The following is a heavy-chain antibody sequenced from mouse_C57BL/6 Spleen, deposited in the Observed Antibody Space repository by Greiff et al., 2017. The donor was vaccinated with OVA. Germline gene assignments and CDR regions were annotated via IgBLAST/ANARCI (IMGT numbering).Heavy chain of an antibody. Sequence: QVQLQQPGAELVKPGASVKLSCKASGYTFTSYWITWVKQRPGQGLEWIGDIYPGSGSTNYNEKFKSKATLTVDTSSSTAYMQLSSLTSEDSAVDYCAGSWGEGSYLDYWGQGTTLTVSS. V-gene: IGHV1-55*01. CDR3: AGSWGEGSYLDY. D-gene: IGHD4-1*01. J-gene: IGHJ2*01. CDR1: GYTFTSYW. CDR2: IYPGSGST.